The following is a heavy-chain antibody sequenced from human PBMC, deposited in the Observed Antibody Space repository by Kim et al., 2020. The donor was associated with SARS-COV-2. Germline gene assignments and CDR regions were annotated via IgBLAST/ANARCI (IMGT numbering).Heavy chain of an antibody. J-gene: IGHJ4*02. CDR2: INPSGGST. V-gene: IGHV1-46*01. CDR1: GYTFTSYY. CDR3: ARVTKYSSSANAWTL. D-gene: IGHD6-6*01. Sequence: ASVKVSCKASGYTFTSYYIHWVRQAPGQGLEWLGLINPSGGSTSHAQKFRGRVIMTSDTSTSTVYVELSSLRSEDTAVYYCARVTKYSSSANAWTLWGQGTLVTVSS.